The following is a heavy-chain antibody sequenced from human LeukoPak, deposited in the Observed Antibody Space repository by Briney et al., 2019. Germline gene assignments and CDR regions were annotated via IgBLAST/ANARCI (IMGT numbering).Heavy chain of an antibody. V-gene: IGHV3-23*01. CDR3: ARDVAAADFYYYYGMDV. CDR1: GFTFSNCA. CDR2: ISGSGGNT. Sequence: GGSLRLSCAASGFTFSNCAMSWVRQAPGKGLEWVSGISGSGGNTYYADSVKGRFTISRDNSKNTLYLQMNSLRAEDTAVYYCARDVAAADFYYYYGMDVWGQGTTVTVSS. J-gene: IGHJ6*02. D-gene: IGHD6-13*01.